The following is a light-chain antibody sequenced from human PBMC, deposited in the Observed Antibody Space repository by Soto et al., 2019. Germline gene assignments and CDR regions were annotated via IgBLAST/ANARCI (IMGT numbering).Light chain of an antibody. Sequence: DIQMPQAPSSLSAAVGDRVTITCRASQGVSSYLLWYQQSQGRAPKLLIYAASNLLSGVPPRFSGSRSGTNFTLTISSLQPEDFATYYCQQSYKTPHTVGQGTKLETK. CDR2: AAS. CDR3: QQSYKTPHT. J-gene: IGKJ2*01. CDR1: QGVSSY. V-gene: IGKV1-39*01.